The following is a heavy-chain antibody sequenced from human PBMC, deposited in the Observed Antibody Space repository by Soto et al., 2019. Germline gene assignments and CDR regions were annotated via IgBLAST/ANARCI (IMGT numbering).Heavy chain of an antibody. CDR3: ARDLSYSSSSAGYYYYGMDV. J-gene: IGHJ6*02. CDR2: IIPIFGTA. Sequence: QVQLVQSGAEVKKPGSSVKVSCKASGGTFSSYAISWVRQAPGQGLEWMGGIIPIFGTANYAQKFQGRVTITADESTSTAYMELSSLRSEDTAVYYCARDLSYSSSSAGYYYYGMDVWGQETTVTVSS. D-gene: IGHD6-6*01. CDR1: GGTFSSYA. V-gene: IGHV1-69*01.